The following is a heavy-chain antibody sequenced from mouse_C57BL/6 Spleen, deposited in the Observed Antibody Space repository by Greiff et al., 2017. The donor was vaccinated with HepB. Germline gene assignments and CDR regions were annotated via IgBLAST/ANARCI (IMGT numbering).Heavy chain of an antibody. D-gene: IGHD1-1*01. V-gene: IGHV1-72*01. CDR2: IGPNSGGN. Sequence: QVQLQQPGAELVKPGASVKLSCKASGYTFTSYWMHWVKQRPGRGLEWIGRIGPNSGGNTYNEKFKSKATLTVDKPSSTAYMQLSSLTSEDSAVYYCARGYGSSYAMYYRGQGTSVTASS. CDR1: GYTFTSYW. CDR3: ARGYGSSYAMYY. J-gene: IGHJ4*01.